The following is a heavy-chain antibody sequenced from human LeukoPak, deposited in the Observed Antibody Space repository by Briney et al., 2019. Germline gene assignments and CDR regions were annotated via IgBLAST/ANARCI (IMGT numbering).Heavy chain of an antibody. CDR1: GYIFTSYW. J-gene: IGHJ5*02. D-gene: IGHD2-15*01. CDR2: IYPGDSDT. Sequence: GESLKISCQASGYIFTSYWIGWVRQMPGKGLEWMGIIYPGDSDTRYSPSFQGQVTISADKSISTAYLQWSSLKASDTAMYYCARLSKYCSGGSCYRGDNWFDPWGQGTLVTVSS. V-gene: IGHV5-51*01. CDR3: ARLSKYCSGGSCYRGDNWFDP.